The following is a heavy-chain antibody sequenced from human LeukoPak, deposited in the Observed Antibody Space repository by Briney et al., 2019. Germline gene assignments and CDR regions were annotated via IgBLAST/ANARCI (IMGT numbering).Heavy chain of an antibody. J-gene: IGHJ4*02. Sequence: GGSLRLSCAASGFTFSIYAMSWVRQAPGKGLEWVAVISKDGRNVNYADSVKGRFTISRDNSKNTLYLQMSSLRAEDTAVYYCARSIQYSGDRYTPPIDSWGQGTLVTVSS. CDR3: ARSIQYSGDRYTPPIDS. D-gene: IGHD6-19*01. CDR1: GFTFSIYA. CDR2: ISKDGRNV. V-gene: IGHV3-30*04.